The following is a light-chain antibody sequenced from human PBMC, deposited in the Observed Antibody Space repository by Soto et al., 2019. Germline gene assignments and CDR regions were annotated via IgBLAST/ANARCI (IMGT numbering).Light chain of an antibody. J-gene: IGLJ1*01. Sequence: QSALTQPPSVSGAPGQRVTISCTGSNSNIGAGFDVHWYQQFPGRAPKLLIFGNINRPSGVPDRFSGSKSGTSASLAITGLQAEDEADYYCQSFDSSRGNFYVLGTGSKVTIL. CDR1: NSNIGAGFD. CDR3: QSFDSSRGNFYV. CDR2: GNI. V-gene: IGLV1-40*01.